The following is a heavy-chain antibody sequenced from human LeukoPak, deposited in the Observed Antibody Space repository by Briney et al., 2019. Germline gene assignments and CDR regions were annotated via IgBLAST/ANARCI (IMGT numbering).Heavy chain of an antibody. D-gene: IGHD1-26*01. CDR2: IYYSGST. J-gene: IGHJ4*02. CDR3: ARGGSYYDY. Sequence: PSETLSLTCTVSGGSISSSSYYWGWIRQPPGKGLEWIGSIYYSGSTYYNPSLKSRVTISVDTSKNQFSLKLSSVTAADTAAYYCARGGSYYDYWGQGTLVTVSS. CDR1: GGSISSSSYY. V-gene: IGHV4-39*07.